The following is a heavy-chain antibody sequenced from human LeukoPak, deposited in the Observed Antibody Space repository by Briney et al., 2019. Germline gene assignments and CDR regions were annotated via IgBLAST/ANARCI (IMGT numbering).Heavy chain of an antibody. V-gene: IGHV4-59*01. J-gene: IGHJ6*02. CDR2: IYYSGST. CDR1: GGSISSYY. D-gene: IGHD6-19*01. CDR3: ARVYSSGWHHYYYYGMDV. Sequence: PSETQSLTCTVSGGSISSYYWSWIRQPPGKGLEWIGYIYYSGSTNYNPSLKSRVTISVDTSKNQFSLKLSSVTAADTAVYYCARVYSSGWHHYYYYGMDVWGQGTTVTVSS.